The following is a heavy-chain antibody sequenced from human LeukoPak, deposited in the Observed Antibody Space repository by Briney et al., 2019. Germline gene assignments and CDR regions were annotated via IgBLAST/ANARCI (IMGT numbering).Heavy chain of an antibody. CDR1: GFTFDDYA. CDR3: ARYSGYGTH. V-gene: IGHV3-9*01. CDR2: ISWNSGSI. J-gene: IGHJ4*02. Sequence: RPGGSLRLSCAASGFTFDDYAMHWVRQAPGKGLEWVSGISWNSGSIGYADSVKGRFTISRDNAKNSLYLQMNSLRAEDTAVYYCARYSGYGTHWGQGTLVTVSS. D-gene: IGHD5-12*01.